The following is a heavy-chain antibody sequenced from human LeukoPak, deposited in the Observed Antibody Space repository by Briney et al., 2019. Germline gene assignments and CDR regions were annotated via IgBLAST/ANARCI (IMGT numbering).Heavy chain of an antibody. CDR3: AKGGVPVVSSAVN. D-gene: IGHD2-2*01. CDR1: GYTFSSYA. Sequence: SCKASGYTFSSYAMHWVRQAPGKGLEWVAVISYDGSNKYYADSVKGRFTISRDNSKNTLYLQMNSLRAEDTAVYYCAKGGVPVVSSAVNWGQGTLVTVSS. V-gene: IGHV3-30-3*02. CDR2: ISYDGSNK. J-gene: IGHJ4*02.